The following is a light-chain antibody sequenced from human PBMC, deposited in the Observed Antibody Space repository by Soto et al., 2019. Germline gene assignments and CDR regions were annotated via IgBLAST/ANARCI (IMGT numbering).Light chain of an antibody. CDR3: QQYHTYPPLT. Sequence: AIRMTQSPSTFSASTGDRVTITCRASQDISSYLAWYQQKPGKAPKVLIYVASTLQSGVPSRFSGSGSGTDITLTISGLQSEDFATYNCQQYHTYPPLTFGGGTKVEIK. CDR2: VAS. CDR1: QDISSY. J-gene: IGKJ4*01. V-gene: IGKV1-8*01.